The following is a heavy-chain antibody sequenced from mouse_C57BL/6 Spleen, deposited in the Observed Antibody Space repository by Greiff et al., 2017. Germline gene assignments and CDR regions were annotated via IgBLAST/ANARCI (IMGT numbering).Heavy chain of an antibody. D-gene: IGHD2-3*01. J-gene: IGHJ3*01. CDR1: GFTFSSYA. Sequence: EVKLVESGGGLVKPGGSLKLSCAASGFTFSSYAMSWVRQTPEKRLEWVATISDGGSYTYYPDNVKGRFTISRDNAKNNLYLQMSHLKSEDTAMYYCARERDDGYFSFAYWGQGTLVTVSA. V-gene: IGHV5-4*01. CDR3: ARERDDGYFSFAY. CDR2: ISDGGSYT.